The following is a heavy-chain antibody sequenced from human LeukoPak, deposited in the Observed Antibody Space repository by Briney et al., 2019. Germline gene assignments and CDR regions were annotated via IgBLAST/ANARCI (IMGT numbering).Heavy chain of an antibody. CDR1: GYTFTSYG. J-gene: IGHJ4*02. D-gene: IGHD1-26*01. Sequence: ASVKVSCKASGYTFTSYGISWVRLAPGQGLEWMGWISAYNGNTNYAQKLQGRVTMTTDTSTSTAYMELRSLRSDDTAVYYCASGSGSYRYFDYWGQGALVTVSS. CDR3: ASGSGSYRYFDY. CDR2: ISAYNGNT. V-gene: IGHV1-18*01.